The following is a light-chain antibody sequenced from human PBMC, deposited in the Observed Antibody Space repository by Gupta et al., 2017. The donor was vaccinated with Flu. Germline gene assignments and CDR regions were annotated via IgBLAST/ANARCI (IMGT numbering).Light chain of an antibody. Sequence: EIVLTHSPGTLSLSPGERATLSCRSSQSVNANYLAWYQQRPGQAPRLLIYDASSRATGIPDRFSGSGSGTDFTLTISRLEPEDFAVYHCQQDGSSPLTFGQGTKVEIK. CDR1: QSVNANY. J-gene: IGKJ1*01. V-gene: IGKV3-20*01. CDR3: QQDGSSPLT. CDR2: DAS.